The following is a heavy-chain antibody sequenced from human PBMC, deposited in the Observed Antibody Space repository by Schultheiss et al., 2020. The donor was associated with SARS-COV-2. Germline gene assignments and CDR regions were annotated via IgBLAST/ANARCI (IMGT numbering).Heavy chain of an antibody. CDR1: GGSISSGGYY. CDR3: ARMYYYDSSGYDAFDI. CDR2: IYYSGST. V-gene: IGHV4-61*08. J-gene: IGHJ3*02. Sequence: SQTLSLTCTVSGGSISSGGYYWSWIRQPPGKGLEWIGYIYYSGSTNYNPSLKSRVTISVDTSKNQFSLKLSSVTAADTAVYYCARMYYYDSSGYDAFDIWGQGTMVTVSS. D-gene: IGHD3-22*01.